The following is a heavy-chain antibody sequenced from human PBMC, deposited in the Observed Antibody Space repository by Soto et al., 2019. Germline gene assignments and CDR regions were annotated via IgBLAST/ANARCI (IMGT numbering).Heavy chain of an antibody. V-gene: IGHV3-74*01. CDR3: ARDLSSCSSARCYSYYYGMDV. CDR2: INSDGSRT. J-gene: IGHJ6*02. Sequence: GGSLRLSCSASGFNFSRYWTHWVRQVPGRGLVWVSHINSDGSRTTYADSVKGRFTSSRDNAKNTLYLQMNSLRAEDTAVYYCARDLSSCSSARCYSYYYGMDVWGQGTTVTVSS. CDR1: GFNFSRYW. D-gene: IGHD2-2*01.